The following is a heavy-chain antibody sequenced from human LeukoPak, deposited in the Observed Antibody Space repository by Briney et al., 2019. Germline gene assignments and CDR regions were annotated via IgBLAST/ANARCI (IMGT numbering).Heavy chain of an antibody. CDR2: IRGSGDST. Sequence: GGSLRLSCVASGFTFNIYAMTWVRHAPGTWLELVSAIRGSGDSTYYADSVKGPFTISRENSKTPVYLQMNSLRAEDTAVYYCAKWDAYIESWGQGTLVTVSS. J-gene: IGHJ5*02. CDR3: AKWDAYIES. D-gene: IGHD3-16*01. V-gene: IGHV3-23*01. CDR1: GFTFNIYA.